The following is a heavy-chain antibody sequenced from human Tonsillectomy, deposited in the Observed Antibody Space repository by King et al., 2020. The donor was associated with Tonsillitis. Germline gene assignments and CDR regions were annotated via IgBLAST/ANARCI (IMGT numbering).Heavy chain of an antibody. D-gene: IGHD3-3*01. Sequence: VQLVESGGGLVQPGGSLRLSCSASGFTFNGFAVHWVRQSPGKGLEHVAAISFDGGTTFYADSVKGRFTISRGNSENTLYLQMSSLRAEDTAVYRCVGGSDFSRGHSHWFDPWGQGNLVTVSS. V-gene: IGHV3-64D*08. J-gene: IGHJ5*02. CDR1: GFTFNGFA. CDR3: VGGSDFSRGHSHWFDP. CDR2: ISFDGGTT.